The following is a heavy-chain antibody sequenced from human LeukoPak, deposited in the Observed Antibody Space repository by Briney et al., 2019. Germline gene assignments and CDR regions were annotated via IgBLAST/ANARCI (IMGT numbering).Heavy chain of an antibody. Sequence: SETLSLTCTVSGGSISSSSYYWGWIRQPPGKGLEWIGSIYYSGSTYYNPSLKSRVTISVDTSKNQFSLKLSSVTAADTAVYYCARDLIVRRFDYWGQGTLVTVSS. CDR3: ARDLIVRRFDY. J-gene: IGHJ4*02. V-gene: IGHV4-39*07. CDR2: IYYSGST. D-gene: IGHD3-10*02. CDR1: GGSISSSSYY.